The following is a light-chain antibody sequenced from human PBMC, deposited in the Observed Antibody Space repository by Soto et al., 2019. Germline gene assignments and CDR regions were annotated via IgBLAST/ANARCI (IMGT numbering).Light chain of an antibody. Sequence: EIKVTKYPSTLSVPAGERITLSCRDRQSIWSKLAWYQQKPGKAPRLLIYGASSRATAIPARFSGSGSGTDTTLISSIVNPEDFVVYYWQQYGRPPRTFGQGTKVDIK. J-gene: IGKJ1*01. CDR2: GAS. CDR3: QQYGRPPRT. CDR1: QSIWSK. V-gene: IGKV3-20*01.